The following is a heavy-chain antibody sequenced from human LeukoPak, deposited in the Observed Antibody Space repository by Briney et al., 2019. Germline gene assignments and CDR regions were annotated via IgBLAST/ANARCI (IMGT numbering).Heavy chain of an antibody. CDR3: ARDRSSGWYEYYFDY. CDR1: GGSISSYY. J-gene: IGHJ4*02. V-gene: IGHV4-4*07. CDR2: IYTSGST. Sequence: PSETLSLTCTVSGGSISSYYWSWIRQPAGKGLEWIGRIYTSGSTNYNPSLKSRVTMSVDTSKNQFSLKLSSVTAADTAMYYCARDRSSGWYEYYFDYWGQGTLVTVSS. D-gene: IGHD6-19*01.